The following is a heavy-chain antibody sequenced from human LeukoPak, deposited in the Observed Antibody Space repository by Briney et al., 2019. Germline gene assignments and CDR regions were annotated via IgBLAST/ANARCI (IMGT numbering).Heavy chain of an antibody. CDR3: AKDQSQ. CDR1: GFTFTTYT. J-gene: IGHJ4*02. Sequence: GGSLRLSCAASGFTFTTYTMNWVRQAPGKGLEWVSDISSSGSYIDYADSVKGRFTISRDNSKNTLYLQINSLRPEDTAVYYCAKDQSQWGQGTLVIVSS. CDR2: ISSSGSYI. V-gene: IGHV3-21*01.